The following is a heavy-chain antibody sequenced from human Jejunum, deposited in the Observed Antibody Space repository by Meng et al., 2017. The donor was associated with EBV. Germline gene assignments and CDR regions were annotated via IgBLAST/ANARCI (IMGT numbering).Heavy chain of an antibody. D-gene: IGHD2-15*01. V-gene: IGHV1-3*04. CDR2: THTDNGGT. J-gene: IGHJ4*02. CDR3: VKKGTRLTTHGYHFDY. CDR1: RYYFNSYA. Sequence: QVQLVQSGAEVKEPGASVKVSCKASRYYFNSYAIHWVRQAPGQRLEWMGWTHTDNGGTKYSQEFQDRVTITRDTSASTAYMEISSLRSEDTAVYYCVKKGTRLTTHGYHFDYWGQGTLVTVAS.